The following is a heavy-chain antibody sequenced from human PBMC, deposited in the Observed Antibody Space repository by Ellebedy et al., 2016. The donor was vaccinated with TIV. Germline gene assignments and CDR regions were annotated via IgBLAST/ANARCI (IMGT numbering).Heavy chain of an antibody. CDR2: LATDTGDT. Sequence: AASVKVSCKASGYSFTSYGITWVRQAPGQGLEWMGWLATDTGDTKYAQKVQGRVTMTTDISTSTAYIELGGLRSDDTAVYYCVRGKISEISFDYWGQGTLVTVSS. CDR3: VRGKISEISFDY. J-gene: IGHJ4*02. CDR1: GYSFTSYG. D-gene: IGHD3-16*02. V-gene: IGHV1-18*04.